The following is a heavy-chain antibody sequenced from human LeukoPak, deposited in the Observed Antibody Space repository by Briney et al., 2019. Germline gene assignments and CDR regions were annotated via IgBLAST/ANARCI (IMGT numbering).Heavy chain of an antibody. D-gene: IGHD3-10*01. CDR2: IKQDGSEK. J-gene: IGHJ4*02. CDR1: GFTFSSYW. CDR3: ARLLATLGEFNRYFDY. Sequence: GGSLRLSCAASGFTFSSYWMSWVRQAPGKGLEWVANIKQDGSEKYYVDSVKGRFTISRDNSKNTLYLQMNSLRAEDTAVYYCARLLATLGEFNRYFDYWGQGTLVTVSS. V-gene: IGHV3-7*01.